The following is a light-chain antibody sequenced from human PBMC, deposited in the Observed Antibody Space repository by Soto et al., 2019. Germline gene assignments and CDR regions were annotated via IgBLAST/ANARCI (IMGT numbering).Light chain of an antibody. J-gene: IGKJ1*01. Sequence: IQMTQSPSTLSGSVGDIVTITCRASQTISSWLAWYQQKPGKAPKLLIYKASTLASGVPSRFSGSGSGTEFTLTINSLQPDDFATYYCQQYHIYSGTFGQGTKVDIK. V-gene: IGKV1-5*03. CDR3: QQYHIYSGT. CDR1: QTISSW. CDR2: KAS.